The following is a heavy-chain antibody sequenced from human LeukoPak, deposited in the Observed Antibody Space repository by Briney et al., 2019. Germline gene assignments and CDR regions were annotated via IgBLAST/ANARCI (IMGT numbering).Heavy chain of an antibody. CDR3: ASYYGSGRNWFDP. D-gene: IGHD3-10*01. V-gene: IGHV4-38-2*01. CDR2: IYHSGSA. Sequence: NPSQTLSLTCAVSGYSISSGYYWGWIRQPPGKGLEWIGSIYHSGSAYYNPSLKSRVTISVDTSKNQFSLKLSSVTAADTAVYYCASYYGSGRNWFDPWGQGTLVTVSS. CDR1: GYSISSGYY. J-gene: IGHJ5*02.